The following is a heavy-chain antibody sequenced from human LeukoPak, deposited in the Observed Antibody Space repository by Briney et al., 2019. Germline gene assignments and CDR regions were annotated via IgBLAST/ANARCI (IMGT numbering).Heavy chain of an antibody. Sequence: SETLSLTCTVSGGSISTYYWSWIRQPPGKGLEWLGYIYYSGTTNYNPSLKSRVIISLDTSNSQFSLKLNSVSAADTAVYYCARLGTHGDYLNPWGQGTLVTVSS. V-gene: IGHV4-59*08. D-gene: IGHD4-17*01. J-gene: IGHJ5*02. CDR1: GGSISTYY. CDR2: IYYSGTT. CDR3: ARLGTHGDYLNP.